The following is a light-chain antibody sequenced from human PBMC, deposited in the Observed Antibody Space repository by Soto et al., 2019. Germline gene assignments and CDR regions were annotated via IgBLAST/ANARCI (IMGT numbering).Light chain of an antibody. Sequence: EIVMTQSPATLSVSPGERATLSCRASQSVSGNLAWYQQKPGQAPRLLIYGASTRATGIPARFSGGGSGTEFTLTISSLQSEDFAVYYCQQYNNWPRTFGQGTKVEIK. CDR3: QQYNNWPRT. CDR1: QSVSGN. V-gene: IGKV3-15*01. J-gene: IGKJ1*01. CDR2: GAS.